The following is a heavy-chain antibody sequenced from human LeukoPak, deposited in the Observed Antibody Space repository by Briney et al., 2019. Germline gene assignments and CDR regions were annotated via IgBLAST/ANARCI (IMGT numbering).Heavy chain of an antibody. Sequence: ASVKVSCKASGYTFTGYYMHWVRQAPGQGLEWMGWINPNSGGTNYAQKFQGWVTMTRDTSISTAYMELSRLRSDDTAVYYCASSRGTDAPYYYGSGSYADAFDIWGQGTMVTVSS. CDR3: ASSRGTDAPYYYGSGSYADAFDI. J-gene: IGHJ3*02. CDR2: INPNSGGT. CDR1: GYTFTGYY. V-gene: IGHV1-2*04. D-gene: IGHD3-10*01.